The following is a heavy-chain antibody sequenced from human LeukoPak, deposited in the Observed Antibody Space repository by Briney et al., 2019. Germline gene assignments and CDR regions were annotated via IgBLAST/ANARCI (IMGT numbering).Heavy chain of an antibody. CDR1: GFTVSSNY. D-gene: IGHD3-10*01. CDR3: ARDAHTGSGTYWGGVDYYYGLDV. Sequence: GGSLRHSCAASGFTVSSNYMSWVRQAPGKGLEWVSVVYGGDTTYYADSVKGRFTISRDNSKNTLYLQMNSLRAEDTAVYYCARDAHTGSGTYWGGVDYYYGLDVWGQGTTVTVSS. V-gene: IGHV3-66*01. CDR2: VYGGDTT. J-gene: IGHJ6*02.